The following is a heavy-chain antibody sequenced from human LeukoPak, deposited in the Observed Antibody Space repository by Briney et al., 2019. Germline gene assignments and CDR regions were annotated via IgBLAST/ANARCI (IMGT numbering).Heavy chain of an antibody. D-gene: IGHD6-13*01. CDR3: TRGGAAATFDF. CDR1: GFTFNNNW. J-gene: IGHJ4*02. V-gene: IGHV3-74*01. CDR2: VNSDGSGT. Sequence: GGSLRLSCAASGFTFNNNWMNWVRQAPGKGLVWVSRVNSDGSGTIYADSVKGRLTISRDNAKNTLYLEMNGLRAEDTAIYYCTRGGAAATFDFWGQGTLVTVSS.